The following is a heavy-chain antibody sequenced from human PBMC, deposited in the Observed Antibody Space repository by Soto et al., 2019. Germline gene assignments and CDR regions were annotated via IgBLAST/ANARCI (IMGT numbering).Heavy chain of an antibody. D-gene: IGHD1-7*01. CDR2: IRQDGSEK. CDR1: GFTFSSYW. V-gene: IGHV3-7*01. Sequence: GGSLRLSCAASGFTFSSYWMSWVRQAPGKGLEWVANIRQDGSEKYYVDSVKGRFTISRDNAKNSLYLQMNSLRAEDTAVYYCAREGHNWSYGAFDIWGQGTMVTVSS. CDR3: AREGHNWSYGAFDI. J-gene: IGHJ3*02.